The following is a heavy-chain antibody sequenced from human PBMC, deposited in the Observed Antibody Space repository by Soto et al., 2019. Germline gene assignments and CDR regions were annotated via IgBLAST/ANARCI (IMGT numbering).Heavy chain of an antibody. V-gene: IGHV4-59*08. CDR2: IYDSGST. J-gene: IGHJ4*02. Sequence: SETLSLTCTVSGGSISSSYWSWIRQPPGKGLEWIGYIYDSGSTYYNSSLKSRVTMSVDTSKNQFSLKLSSVTAADTAVYYCARSPPGTAMVIVAYWGQGTLVTVSS. CDR1: GGSISSSY. CDR3: ARSPPGTAMVIVAY. D-gene: IGHD5-18*01.